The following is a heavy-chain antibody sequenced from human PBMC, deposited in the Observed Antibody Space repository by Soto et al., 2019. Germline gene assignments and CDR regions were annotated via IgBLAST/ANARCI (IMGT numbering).Heavy chain of an antibody. CDR1: GYTFTSYG. CDR2: ISAYNGNT. CDR3: ARDLSPLYYDFWSGYYSLFDY. Sequence: ASVKVSCKASGYTFTSYGISWVRQAPGQGLEWMGWISAYNGNTNYAQKLQGRVTMTTDTSTSTAYMGLRSLRSDDTAVYYCARDLSPLYYDFWSGYYSLFDYWGQGTLVTVSS. J-gene: IGHJ4*02. V-gene: IGHV1-18*01. D-gene: IGHD3-3*01.